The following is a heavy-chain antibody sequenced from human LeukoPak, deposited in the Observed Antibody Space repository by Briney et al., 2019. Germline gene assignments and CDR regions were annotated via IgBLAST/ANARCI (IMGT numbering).Heavy chain of an antibody. J-gene: IGHJ4*02. V-gene: IGHV4-39*01. CDR1: GGSISSSSYY. CDR3: ARWVATPRGYFDY. D-gene: IGHD5-12*01. CDR2: IYYSGST. Sequence: PSETLSLTCPVSGGSISSSSYYWGWIRQPPGKGLEWIGSIYYSGSTYYSPSLKSRVSMFVDTSKNQFSLKVTSVTAADTAVYYCARWVATPRGYFDYWGQGSLVTVSS.